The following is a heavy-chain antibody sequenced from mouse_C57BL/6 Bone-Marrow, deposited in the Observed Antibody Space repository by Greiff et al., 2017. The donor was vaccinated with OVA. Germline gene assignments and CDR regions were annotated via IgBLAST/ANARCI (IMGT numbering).Heavy chain of an antibody. J-gene: IGHJ3*01. CDR1: GYSFTGYF. CDR3: ARSSYYYGSTWFAY. Sequence: VQLQQSGPELVKPGDSVKISCKASGYSFTGYFMNWVMQSHGKSLEWIGRINPYNGDTFYNQKFKGKATLTVDKSSSTAHMELQSLTSEDSAVYYCARSSYYYGSTWFAYWGQGTLVTVSA. V-gene: IGHV1-20*01. D-gene: IGHD1-1*01. CDR2: INPYNGDT.